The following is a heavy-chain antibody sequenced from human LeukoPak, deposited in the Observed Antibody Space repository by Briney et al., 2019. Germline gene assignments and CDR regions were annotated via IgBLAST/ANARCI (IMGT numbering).Heavy chain of an antibody. CDR1: GFTFSSYW. V-gene: IGHV3-7*01. J-gene: IGHJ4*02. Sequence: GGSLRLSCAASGFTFSSYWMSWVRQAPGKGREWVANIKPDGSEKYYVDSVKGRFTISRDNAKNSLYLQRNSLRGEDTAVYYCARGPEDYYESSGYFYWWGQGTLVTVSS. CDR2: IKPDGSEK. D-gene: IGHD3-22*01. CDR3: ARGPEDYYESSGYFYW.